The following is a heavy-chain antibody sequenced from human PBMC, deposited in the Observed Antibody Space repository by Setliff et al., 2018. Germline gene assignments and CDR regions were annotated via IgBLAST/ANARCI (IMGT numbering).Heavy chain of an antibody. V-gene: IGHV1-69*13. J-gene: IGHJ6*03. CDR1: GGTFSGYA. Sequence: SVKVSCKVSGGTFSGYAITWVRRAPGQGLEWVGGIIPIYGAANYARKFQGRVTITADESTNTAYMELSSLTYEDTAVYFYARAHGATTTFYYYMDVWGKGTTVTVSS. CDR3: ARAHGATTTFYYYMDV. D-gene: IGHD1-1*01. CDR2: IIPIYGAA.